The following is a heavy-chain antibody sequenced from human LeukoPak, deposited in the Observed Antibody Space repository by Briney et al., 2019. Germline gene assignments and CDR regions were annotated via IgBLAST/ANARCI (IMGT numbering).Heavy chain of an antibody. D-gene: IGHD4-23*01. Sequence: QTLPCAVCRFSLSGNYMILVRQAPGKGLEGVALVYGGGTTYYADSVKGRFTISRDNSKNTLYLQLKCLRAEDTAVYYCERRAGGYSHPYDYCGQGILVTVSS. CDR2: VYGGGTT. V-gene: IGHV3-53*01. J-gene: IGHJ4*02. CDR3: ERRAGGYSHPYDY. CDR1: RFSLSGNY.